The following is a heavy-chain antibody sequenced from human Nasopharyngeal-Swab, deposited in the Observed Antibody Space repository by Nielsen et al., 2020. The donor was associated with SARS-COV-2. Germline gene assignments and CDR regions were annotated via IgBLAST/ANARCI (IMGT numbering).Heavy chain of an antibody. J-gene: IGHJ3*02. CDR2: ISSSGSTI. D-gene: IGHD3-9*01. Sequence: GEALKISWAASGFTFSDYYMSWIRQAPGKGLEWGADISSSGSTIYYADSVKGRFTISRDNAKNSLYLQMNSLRAEDTAVYYCARESERYFDWRVAAFDIWGQGTMVTVSS. CDR3: ARESERYFDWRVAAFDI. CDR1: GFTFSDYY. V-gene: IGHV3-11*01.